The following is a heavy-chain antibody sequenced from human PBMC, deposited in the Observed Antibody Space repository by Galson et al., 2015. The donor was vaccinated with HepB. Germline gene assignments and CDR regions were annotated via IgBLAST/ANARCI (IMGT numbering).Heavy chain of an antibody. D-gene: IGHD4-11*01. Sequence: SLRVSCAASGFTFSSHGMHWVRQAPGKGLEWVAVTWYDGNNEYYADSVKGRFTISRDDSKNTLDLQMSSLRVEDTAVYYCARDWGSNWSRATYNYYYYLDVWGKGTTVTVSS. CDR3: ARDWGSNWSRATYNYYYYLDV. CDR2: TWYDGNNE. V-gene: IGHV3-33*01. J-gene: IGHJ6*03. CDR1: GFTFSSHG.